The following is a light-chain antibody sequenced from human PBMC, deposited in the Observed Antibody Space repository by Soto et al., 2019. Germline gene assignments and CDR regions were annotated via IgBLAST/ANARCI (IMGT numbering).Light chain of an antibody. V-gene: IGKV1-27*01. CDR3: QKYKSXPGT. Sequence: DIQMTQSPSSLSASVGDIVTITWRAIQGISNYLACYQQKPGKVPKLLIYDSSTLRSGVPSRFSGSGSGTDLTLKIRSLQPEDVATYYSQKYKSXPGTFGPGTKVX. CDR1: QGISNY. J-gene: IGKJ3*01. CDR2: DSS.